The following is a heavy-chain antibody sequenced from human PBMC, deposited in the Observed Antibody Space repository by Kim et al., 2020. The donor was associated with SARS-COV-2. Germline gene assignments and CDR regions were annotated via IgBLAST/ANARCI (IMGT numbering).Heavy chain of an antibody. D-gene: IGHD2-8*01. Sequence: YASPVRGRFTITSDNSKRPVYLQMNSLRDEDTAVYYCARELYSIGHYGMDVWGQGTTVTVSS. CDR3: ARELYSIGHYGMDV. V-gene: IGHV3-53*01. J-gene: IGHJ6*02.